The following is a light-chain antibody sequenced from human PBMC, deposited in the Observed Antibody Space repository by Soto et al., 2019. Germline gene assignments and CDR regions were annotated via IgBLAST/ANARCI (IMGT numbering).Light chain of an antibody. V-gene: IGKV3-15*01. Sequence: EIVLTQSPATLSVSPGQRVTLSCRASQSISTNLAWYQHKPGQAPRLLIYGASTRATGIPDRFSGSGSGTEFTLTISSLQSEDFAVYYCHQYNNWPSWTFGQGTKVEIK. CDR2: GAS. CDR3: HQYNNWPSWT. CDR1: QSISTN. J-gene: IGKJ1*01.